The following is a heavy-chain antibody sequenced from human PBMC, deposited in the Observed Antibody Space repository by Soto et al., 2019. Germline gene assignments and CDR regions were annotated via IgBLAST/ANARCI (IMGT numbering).Heavy chain of an antibody. Sequence: ASVKVSCKASGYTFTGYYMHWVRQAPGQGLEWMGWINPNSGGTNYAQKFQGRVTMTRDTSISTAYMELSRLRSDDTAVYYCARGHYDFWSGYFWYFDLWGRGTLVTVSS. V-gene: IGHV1-2*02. CDR1: GYTFTGYY. CDR2: INPNSGGT. CDR3: ARGHYDFWSGYFWYFDL. D-gene: IGHD3-3*01. J-gene: IGHJ2*01.